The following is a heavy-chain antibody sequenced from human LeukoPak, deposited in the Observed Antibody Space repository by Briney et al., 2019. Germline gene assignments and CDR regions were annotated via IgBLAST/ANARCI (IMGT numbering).Heavy chain of an antibody. D-gene: IGHD5-18*01. J-gene: IGHJ4*02. Sequence: GGSLRLSCAASGFTFSSYAMSWVRQAPGKGLEWVAVISYDGSNKYYADSVKGRFTISRDNSKNTLYLQMNSLRAEDTAVYYCAKDRDTAMFDYWGQGTLVTVSS. CDR2: ISYDGSNK. V-gene: IGHV3-30*18. CDR1: GFTFSSYA. CDR3: AKDRDTAMFDY.